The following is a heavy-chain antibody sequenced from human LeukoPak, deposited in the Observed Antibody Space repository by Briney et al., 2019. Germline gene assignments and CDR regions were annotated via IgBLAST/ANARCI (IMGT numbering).Heavy chain of an antibody. CDR2: ISSGSNTI. CDR3: ARAGFSIFGVVIEVYYYMDV. J-gene: IGHJ6*03. Sequence: PGGSLRLSCAASGFTFSSYSMNWVRQAPGKGLEWVSYISSGSNTIYYADSVKGRFTISRDNAKNSLYLQMNSLRAEDTAVYYCARAGFSIFGVVIEVYYYMDVWGKGTTVTVSS. D-gene: IGHD3-3*01. CDR1: GFTFSSYS. V-gene: IGHV3-48*04.